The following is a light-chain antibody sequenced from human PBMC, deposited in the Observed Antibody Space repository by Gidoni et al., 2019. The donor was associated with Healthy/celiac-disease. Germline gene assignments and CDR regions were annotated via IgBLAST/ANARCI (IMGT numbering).Light chain of an antibody. CDR1: QSISSY. CDR3: HQSYSTPPIT. V-gene: IGKV1-39*01. Sequence: DIQMTQSPSSLSASVGDRVTITCRASQSISSYLHWYQQKPGKAPKLLIYAASSLQSGVPSRFFCSGSGTAFTLPISSLQPEDFATYYCHQSYSTPPITFGQGTRLEIK. CDR2: AAS. J-gene: IGKJ5*01.